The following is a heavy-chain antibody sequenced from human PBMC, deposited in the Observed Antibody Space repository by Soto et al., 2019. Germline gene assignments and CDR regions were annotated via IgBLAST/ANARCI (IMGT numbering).Heavy chain of an antibody. V-gene: IGHV3-74*01. CDR2: LNSDGSST. Sequence: EVQLVESGGGLVQPGGSLRLSCAASGFSFGSSWMIWVRQVPGKGLVCVSRLNSDGSSTKYADSVKGRFTISRDNAKNTLYLQMNGLRGEDTALYYCARLGVWSGSYYYMDVWGKGTTVTVSS. D-gene: IGHD3-3*01. CDR1: GFSFGSSW. CDR3: ARLGVWSGSYYYMDV. J-gene: IGHJ6*03.